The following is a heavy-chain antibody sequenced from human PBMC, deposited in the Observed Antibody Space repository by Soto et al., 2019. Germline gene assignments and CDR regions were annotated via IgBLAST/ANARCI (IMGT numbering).Heavy chain of an antibody. V-gene: IGHV4-4*02. J-gene: IGHJ4*02. CDR3: AGQRMGSTIVRASDFDY. Sequence: QVQLQESGPGLVKPSGTLSLTCAVSGGSISSSNWCSWVRQPPGKGLVRIGEIYHSGSTNYNPSLKSGVTKSVGKSNNQFSQKLGSVTAADTAVYYCAGQRMGSTIVRASDFDYWGQGTLVTVSS. CDR1: GGSISSSNW. CDR2: IYHSGST. D-gene: IGHD3-10*01.